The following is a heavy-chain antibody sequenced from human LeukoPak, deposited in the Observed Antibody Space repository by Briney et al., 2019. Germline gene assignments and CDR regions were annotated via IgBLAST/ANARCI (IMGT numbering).Heavy chain of an antibody. CDR3: AKDRTVTTSHWFDP. D-gene: IGHD4-17*01. Sequence: GSLRLSCAASGFTFSSYAMSWVRQAPGKGLEWVSAISGSGGSTYYADSGKGRFTISRDNSKNTLYLQMNSLRPEDTAVYYCAKDRTVTTSHWFDPWGQGTLVTVSS. CDR2: ISGSGGST. J-gene: IGHJ5*02. V-gene: IGHV3-23*01. CDR1: GFTFSSYA.